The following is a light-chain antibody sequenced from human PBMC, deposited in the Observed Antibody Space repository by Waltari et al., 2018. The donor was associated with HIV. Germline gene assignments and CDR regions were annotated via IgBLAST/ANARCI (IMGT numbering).Light chain of an antibody. CDR1: RSDVGGYKY. J-gene: IGLJ3*02. Sequence: QSALTQPRSVSESPGQSVTTSCTGTRSDVGGYKYVSWYQQHPPKAPKLMLYDVTKRPSGVPDRFSGSKSVNTASLTISGLEAEDEADYYCCSYAGSYTLVFGGGTKLTVL. V-gene: IGLV2-11*01. CDR3: CSYAGSYTLV. CDR2: DVT.